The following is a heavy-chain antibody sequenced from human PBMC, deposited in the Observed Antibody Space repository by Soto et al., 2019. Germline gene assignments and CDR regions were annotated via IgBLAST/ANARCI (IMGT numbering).Heavy chain of an antibody. CDR2: IDYNGVT. J-gene: IGHJ4*02. V-gene: IGHV4-39*01. Sequence: EALTPTGAGSGGSIDTNDYFWGWIRQPPGKGLEWIGSIDYNGVTSYDPSLKSRVAISTDTSKNQFSLTMTSVTAADTAVYHCGKALVGATRLRHTDSDFWGQGNLVTV. CDR3: GKALVGATRLRHTDSDF. D-gene: IGHD1-26*01. CDR1: GGSIDTNDYF.